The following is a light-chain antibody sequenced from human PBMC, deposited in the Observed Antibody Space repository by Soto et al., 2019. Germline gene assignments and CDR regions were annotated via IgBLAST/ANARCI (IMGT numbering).Light chain of an antibody. CDR3: ATWDDSLSDVV. CDR2: KNN. J-gene: IGLJ2*01. Sequence: QPVLTQPPSASGTPGQRVTISCSGSSSNIGSNYVYWYQQLPGTAPKLLISKNNQWPSGVPDRFSGSKSGTSASLAISGLRSEDDADYYCATWDDSLSDVVFGGGTKVTVL. V-gene: IGLV1-47*01. CDR1: SSNIGSNY.